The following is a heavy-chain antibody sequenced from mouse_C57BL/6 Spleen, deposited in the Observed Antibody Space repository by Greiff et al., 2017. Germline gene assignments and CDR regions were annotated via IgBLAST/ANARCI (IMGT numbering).Heavy chain of an antibody. Sequence: VKLQQPGAELVKPGASVKLSCKASGYTFTSYWMQWVKQRPGQGLEWIGEIDPSDSYTNYNQKFKGKATLTVDTSSSTAYMQLSSLTSEDSAVYYCARLTVARNFEVWGTGTTVTVSS. D-gene: IGHD1-1*01. V-gene: IGHV1-50*01. CDR3: ARLTVARNFEV. J-gene: IGHJ1*03. CDR1: GYTFTSYW. CDR2: IDPSDSYT.